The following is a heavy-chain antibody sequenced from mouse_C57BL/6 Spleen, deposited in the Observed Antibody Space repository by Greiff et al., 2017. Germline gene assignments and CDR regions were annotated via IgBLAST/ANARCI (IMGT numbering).Heavy chain of an antibody. D-gene: IGHD2-1*01. CDR2: INPNYGTT. CDR1: GYSFTDYN. V-gene: IGHV1-39*01. Sequence: VQLQQSGPELVKPGASVKISCKASGYSFTDYNMNWVKQSNGKSLEWIGVINPNYGTTSYTQKVKGKATFTVDQSTSTAYMQLNSLTSEDSAVYYCARDYGNYPAWVAYWGQGTLVTVSA. CDR3: ARDYGNYPAWVAY. J-gene: IGHJ3*01.